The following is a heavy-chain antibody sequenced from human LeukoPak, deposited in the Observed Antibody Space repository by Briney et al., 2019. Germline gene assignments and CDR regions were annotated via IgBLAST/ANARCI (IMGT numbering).Heavy chain of an antibody. CDR3: ARTGRTTTTLDY. D-gene: IGHD1-1*01. CDR2: ISASGGST. V-gene: IGHV3-23*01. Sequence: GGPLRLSCAASGFTFSSYAMSWVRQAPGKGLEWVSSISASGGSTYYADSVKGRFTISRDNSKNTLYLQMNSLRAEDTAVYYCARTGRTTTTLDYWGQGTLVTVSS. J-gene: IGHJ4*02. CDR1: GFTFSSYA.